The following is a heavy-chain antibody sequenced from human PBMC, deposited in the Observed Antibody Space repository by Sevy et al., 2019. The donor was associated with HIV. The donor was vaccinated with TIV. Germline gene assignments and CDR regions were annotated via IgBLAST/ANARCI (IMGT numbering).Heavy chain of an antibody. CDR3: AKDSRKYYYYGMDV. CDR2: ISWNGGRI. Sequence: GGSLRLSCATSGFTFDDYAMHWVRQAPGKGLEWVSGISWNGGRIGYADSVKGRFTISRDNAKNSLYLQMNSLRAEDTALYYCAKDSRKYYYYGMDVWGQGTTVTVSS. V-gene: IGHV3-9*01. J-gene: IGHJ6*02. CDR1: GFTFDDYA. D-gene: IGHD6-6*01.